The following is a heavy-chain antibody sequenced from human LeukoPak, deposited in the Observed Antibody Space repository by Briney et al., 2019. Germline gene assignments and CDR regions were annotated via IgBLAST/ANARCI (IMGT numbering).Heavy chain of an antibody. CDR1: GGSISSSY. V-gene: IGHV4-59*01. J-gene: IGHJ5*02. Sequence: PSETLSLTCTVSGGSISSSYWSWIRQPPGKGLEWIGYIYYSGSTNYNPSLKSRVTISVDTSKNQFSLKLSSVTAADTAVYYCARGYTYIAAAGSRFDPWGQGTLVTVSS. D-gene: IGHD6-13*01. CDR2: IYYSGST. CDR3: ARGYTYIAAAGSRFDP.